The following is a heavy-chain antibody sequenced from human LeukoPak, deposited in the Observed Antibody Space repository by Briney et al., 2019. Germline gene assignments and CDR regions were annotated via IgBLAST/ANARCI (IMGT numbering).Heavy chain of an antibody. J-gene: IGHJ4*02. V-gene: IGHV4-34*01. CDR2: INHSGST. CDR1: GGSFSGYY. D-gene: IGHD4-23*01. CDR3: ARWEGCYGGYSAGGYFDY. Sequence: SETLSLTCAVYGGSFSGYYWSRIRQPPGKGLEWIGEINHSGSTNYNPSLKSRVTISVDTSKNQFSLKLSSVTAADTAVYYCARWEGCYGGYSAGGYFDYWGQGTLVTVSS.